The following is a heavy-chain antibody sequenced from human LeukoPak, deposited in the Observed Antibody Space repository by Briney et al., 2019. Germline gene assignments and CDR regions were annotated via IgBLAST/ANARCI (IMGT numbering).Heavy chain of an antibody. J-gene: IGHJ4*02. V-gene: IGHV1-18*01. CDR1: GYTFTGYA. CDR3: ARLPSATYCSSTSCYKDY. D-gene: IGHD2-2*02. Sequence: EASVKVSCKASGYTFTGYAISWVRQATGQGLEWMGWISAYNGNTNYAQKLQGRVTMTTDTSTSTAYMELRSLRSDDTAVYYCARLPSATYCSSTSCYKDYWGQGTLVTVSS. CDR2: ISAYNGNT.